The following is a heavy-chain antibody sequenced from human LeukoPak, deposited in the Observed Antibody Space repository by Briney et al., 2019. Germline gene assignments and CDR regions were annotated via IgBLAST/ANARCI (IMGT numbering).Heavy chain of an antibody. Sequence: ASVKVSCKASGYTFTSYDINWVRQAPGQGLEWMGWMNPNSGNTGYAQKFQGRVTMTRNTSISTAYMELSSLRSEDTAVYYCARGSRIAAAGTKGMDVWGQGTTVTVSS. D-gene: IGHD6-13*01. CDR3: ARGSRIAAAGTKGMDV. CDR1: GYTFTSYD. CDR2: MNPNSGNT. J-gene: IGHJ6*02. V-gene: IGHV1-8*01.